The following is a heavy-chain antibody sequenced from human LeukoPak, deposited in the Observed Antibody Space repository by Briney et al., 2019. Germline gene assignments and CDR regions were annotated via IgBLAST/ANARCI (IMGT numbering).Heavy chain of an antibody. D-gene: IGHD3-9*01. CDR3: ARDSLGPWGILTPFDY. CDR1: GYTFTSYG. V-gene: IGHV1-18*04. CDR2: ISAYNGNT. Sequence: GASVKVSCKASGYTFTSYGISWVRQAPGQGLEWMGWISAYNGNTNYAQKLQGRVTMTTDTSTSTAYMELRSLRSDDTAAYYCARDSLGPWGILTPFDYWGQGTLVTVSS. J-gene: IGHJ4*02.